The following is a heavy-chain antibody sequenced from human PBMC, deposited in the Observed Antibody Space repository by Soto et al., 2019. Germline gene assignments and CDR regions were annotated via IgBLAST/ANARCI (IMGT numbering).Heavy chain of an antibody. CDR3: ARDGGTTLTTPPY. Sequence: PGGSLRLSCAASGFTFSSYSMNWVRQAPGKGLEWVSSISSSSSYIYYADSVKGRFTISRDNAKNSLYLQMNSLRAEDTAVYYCARDGGTTLTTPPYWDQGTLARVPS. CDR2: ISSSSSYI. CDR1: GFTFSSYS. V-gene: IGHV3-21*01. D-gene: IGHD4-17*01. J-gene: IGHJ4*02.